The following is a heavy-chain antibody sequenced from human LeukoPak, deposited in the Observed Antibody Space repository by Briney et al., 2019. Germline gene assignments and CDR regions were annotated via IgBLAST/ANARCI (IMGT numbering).Heavy chain of an antibody. J-gene: IGHJ3*02. CDR1: GGTFSSYA. D-gene: IGHD3-22*01. CDR2: IIPILGIA. Sequence: SVKLSCKASGGTFSSYAISWVRQAPGQGLEWMGRIIPILGIANYAQKFQGRVTITADKSTSTAYMELSSLRSEDTAVYYCARDATYYYDSSGYFLNDAFDIWGQGTMVTVSS. CDR3: ARDATYYYDSSGYFLNDAFDI. V-gene: IGHV1-69*04.